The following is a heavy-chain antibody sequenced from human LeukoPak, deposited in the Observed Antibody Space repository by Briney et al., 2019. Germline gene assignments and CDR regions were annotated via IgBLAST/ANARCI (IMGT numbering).Heavy chain of an antibody. D-gene: IGHD3-22*01. Sequence: PSETLSLTCAVYGGSFSGYYWGWIRQPPGKGLEWIGSIYYSGSTYYNPSLKSRVTISVDTSKNQFSLKLSSVTAADTAVYYCARVGYYDSSGYPHGFAFDIWGQGTMVTVSS. CDR1: GGSFSGYY. CDR2: IYYSGST. J-gene: IGHJ3*02. CDR3: ARVGYYDSSGYPHGFAFDI. V-gene: IGHV4-34*01.